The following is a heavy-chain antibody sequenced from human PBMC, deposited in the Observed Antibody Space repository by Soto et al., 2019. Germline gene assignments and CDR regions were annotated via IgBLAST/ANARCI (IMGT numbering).Heavy chain of an antibody. J-gene: IGHJ6*02. CDR1: GYTFTSYY. D-gene: IGHD5-18*01. CDR2: INPSGGST. V-gene: IGHV1-46*01. Sequence: ASVKVSCKASGYTFTSYYMHWVRQAPGQGLEWMGIINPSGGSTSYAQKFQGRVTMTRDTSTSTVYTELSSLRSEDTAVYYCARERADTALTYYYYGMDVWGQGTTVTVSS. CDR3: ARERADTALTYYYYGMDV.